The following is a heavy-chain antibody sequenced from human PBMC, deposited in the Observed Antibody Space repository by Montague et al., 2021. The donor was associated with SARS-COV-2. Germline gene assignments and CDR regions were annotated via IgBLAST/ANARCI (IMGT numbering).Heavy chain of an antibody. CDR2: ISWNSGSV. J-gene: IGHJ6*02. Sequence: SLRLSCAASGFTFDDCAMHWVRQAPGKGLEWVSGISWNSGSVGYADSVKGRFTISRDNAKNSLYLQMNSLRAEDTALYYCAKWTTILFGSGCHPYGMDVWGQGTTVTVSS. D-gene: IGHD3-10*01. CDR3: AKWTTILFGSGCHPYGMDV. CDR1: GFTFDDCA. V-gene: IGHV3-9*01.